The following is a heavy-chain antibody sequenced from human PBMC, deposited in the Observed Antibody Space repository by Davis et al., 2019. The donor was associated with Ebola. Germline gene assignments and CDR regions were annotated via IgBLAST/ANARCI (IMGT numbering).Heavy chain of an antibody. CDR3: TASSGNYLDY. CDR1: GGSISSYY. V-gene: IGHV4-4*07. J-gene: IGHJ4*02. D-gene: IGHD1-26*01. Sequence: PSETLSLTCTVSGGSISSYYWSWIRQPAGKGLEWIGRIYADGATNYNPSLNSRVTMSLDTSKNQLFMRLTSVTAADTAVYYCTASSGNYLDYWGQGTLVTVSS. CDR2: IYADGAT.